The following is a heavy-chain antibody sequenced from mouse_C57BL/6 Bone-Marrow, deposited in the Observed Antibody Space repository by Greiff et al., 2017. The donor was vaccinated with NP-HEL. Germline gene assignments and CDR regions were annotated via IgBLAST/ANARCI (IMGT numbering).Heavy chain of an antibody. CDR2: INPYNGGT. J-gene: IGHJ3*01. D-gene: IGHD1-1*01. Sequence: VQLQQSGPVLVKPGASVKMSCKASGYTFTDYYMNWVKQSHGKSLEWIGVINPYNGGTSYNQKFKGKATLTVDKSSSTAYMELNSLTSEDSAVYYCARSILLRFLAYWGQGTLVTVSA. CDR3: ARSILLRFLAY. CDR1: GYTFTDYY. V-gene: IGHV1-19*01.